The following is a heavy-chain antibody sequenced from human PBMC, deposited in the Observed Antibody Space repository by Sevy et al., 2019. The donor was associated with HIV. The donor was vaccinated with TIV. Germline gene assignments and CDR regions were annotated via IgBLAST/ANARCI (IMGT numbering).Heavy chain of an antibody. CDR3: AREVDGVRGVYDY. D-gene: IGHD3-10*01. J-gene: IGHJ4*02. V-gene: IGHV3-11*01. Sequence: GGSLRLSCAASGFTFSNYYMNWIRQAPGKGLEWVSSISISGRMISYADSVKGRFTISRDNAKNSRYLQMSSMRADDTAGYYCAREVDGVRGVYDYWGQGTLVTVSS. CDR1: GFTFSNYY. CDR2: ISISGRMI.